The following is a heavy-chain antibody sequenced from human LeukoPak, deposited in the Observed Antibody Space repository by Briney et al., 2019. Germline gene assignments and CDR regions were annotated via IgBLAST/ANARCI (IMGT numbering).Heavy chain of an antibody. Sequence: SETLSLTCTVSGGSISSYYWSWIRQPPGKGLEWIGYIYYSGSTNYNPSLKSRVTISVDTSKNQFSLKLSSMTAADTAVYYCARASPTYDFWSGYSSFNWFDPWGQGTLVTVSS. V-gene: IGHV4-59*01. CDR1: GGSISSYY. CDR2: IYYSGST. D-gene: IGHD3-3*01. J-gene: IGHJ5*02. CDR3: ARASPTYDFWSGYSSFNWFDP.